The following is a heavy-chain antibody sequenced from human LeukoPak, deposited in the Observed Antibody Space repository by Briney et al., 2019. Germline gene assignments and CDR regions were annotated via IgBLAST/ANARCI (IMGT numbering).Heavy chain of an antibody. CDR1: GDSVRSYY. D-gene: IGHD6-13*01. V-gene: IGHV4-59*02. CDR2: INDRGST. Sequence: PSETLSLTCTVSGDSVRSYYWSWIRQPPGQGLEWLGHINDRGSTNYNPSLQGRVTISIDTSKNQFSLKVNSVTAADTAVYYCVRDSRYGSGWFEDGLDLWGQGTTVTVSS. CDR3: VRDSRYGSGWFEDGLDL. J-gene: IGHJ6*02.